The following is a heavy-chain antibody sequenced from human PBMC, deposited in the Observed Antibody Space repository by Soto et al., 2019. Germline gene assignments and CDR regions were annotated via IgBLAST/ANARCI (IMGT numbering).Heavy chain of an antibody. V-gene: IGHV4-31*03. CDR2: IYHSGST. D-gene: IGHD2-2*01. CDR3: ARDDHIVVVPTSLGAMDV. Sequence: SETLSLTCTVSGVSIISGGCYWSWIRQHPGKGLEWIGYIYHSGSTNYNPSLKSRVTISLDKSKNQFSLKLTSVTAADSAVYYCARDDHIVVVPTSLGAMDVWGQGTTVTV. J-gene: IGHJ6*02. CDR1: GVSIISGGCY.